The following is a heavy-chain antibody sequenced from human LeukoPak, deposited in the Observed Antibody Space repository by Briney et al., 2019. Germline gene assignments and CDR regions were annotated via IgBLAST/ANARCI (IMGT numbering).Heavy chain of an antibody. J-gene: IGHJ4*02. CDR2: IYSGGST. V-gene: IGHV3-53*01. CDR3: VRKLTGTTFFDY. CDR1: GFAVSSNY. D-gene: IGHD1-1*01. Sequence: GGSLRLSCAASGFAVSSNYMSWVRQAPGKGLEWVSVIYSGGSTYYADSVKGRFTISRHNAKNSLYLQMNSLRAEDTAVYYCVRKLTGTTFFDYWGQGTLVTVSS.